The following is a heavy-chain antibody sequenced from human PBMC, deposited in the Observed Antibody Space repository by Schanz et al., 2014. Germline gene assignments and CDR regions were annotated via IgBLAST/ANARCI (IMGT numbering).Heavy chain of an antibody. CDR3: ARAGRGYAYPLNSYPMDV. J-gene: IGHJ6*02. CDR2: IIPFLAVS. D-gene: IGHD3-16*01. Sequence: QDQLLQSGAAVKKPGSSVRVSCKASGGTLDTYKIAWVRQVPGQGLEWMGRIIPFLAVSNYAQDFQGRVTFTANRATSTVHMDLRSLRSEDTGLYYCARAGRGYAYPLNSYPMDVWGQGNTVIVSS. V-gene: IGHV1-69*02. CDR1: GGTLDTYK.